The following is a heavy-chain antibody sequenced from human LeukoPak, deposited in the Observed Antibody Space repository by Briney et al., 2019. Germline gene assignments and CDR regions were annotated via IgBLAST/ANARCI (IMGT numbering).Heavy chain of an antibody. D-gene: IGHD6-19*01. V-gene: IGHV4-31*03. J-gene: IGHJ4*02. CDR1: GGSISSGGYY. CDR2: IYYSGST. CDR3: ARVKAVAGHYYFDY. Sequence: PSETLSLTCTVSGGSISSGGYYWSWIGQHPGKGLEWIGYIYYSGSTYYNPSLKSRVTISVDTSKNQFSLKLSSVTAADTAVYYCARVKAVAGHYYFDYWGQGTLVTVSS.